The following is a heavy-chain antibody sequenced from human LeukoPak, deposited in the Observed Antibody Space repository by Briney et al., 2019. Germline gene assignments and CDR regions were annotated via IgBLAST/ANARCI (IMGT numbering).Heavy chain of an antibody. CDR1: GGSISGYY. CDR2: FYSSGNS. J-gene: IGHJ4*02. D-gene: IGHD3-22*01. V-gene: IGHV4-59*01. Sequence: SETLSLTCTVSGGSISGYYWSWIRQAPGKGLEWIGYFYSSGNSNYNPSLKSRVTISGDSSKSQLSLRLNSVTAADTAVYYCAKSWGALLLLDYWGQGTLVTVSS. CDR3: AKSWGALLLLDY.